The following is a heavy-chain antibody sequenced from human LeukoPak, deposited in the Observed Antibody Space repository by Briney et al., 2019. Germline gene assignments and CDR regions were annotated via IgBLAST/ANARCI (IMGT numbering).Heavy chain of an antibody. Sequence: SETLSLTCTVSGGSISSYYWSWIRQPPGEGLEWIGYIYYSGSTNYNPSLKSRVTISVDTSKNQFSLKLSSVTAADTAVYYCARSRITIFGVVIILGYWGQGTLVTVSS. D-gene: IGHD3-3*01. CDR2: IYYSGST. V-gene: IGHV4-59*08. CDR3: ARSRITIFGVVIILGY. J-gene: IGHJ4*02. CDR1: GGSISSYY.